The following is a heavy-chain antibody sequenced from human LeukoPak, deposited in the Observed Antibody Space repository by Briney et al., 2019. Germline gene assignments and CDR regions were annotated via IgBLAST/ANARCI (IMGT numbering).Heavy chain of an antibody. V-gene: IGHV3-30-3*01. J-gene: IGHJ4*02. CDR3: ARDRTGEPIYGY. CDR1: GFTFSSYA. CDR2: ISYDGSNK. D-gene: IGHD3-16*01. Sequence: GGSLRLSCAASGFTFSSYAMHWVRQAPGKGLEWVAVISYDGSNKYYADSVKGRFTISRDNSKNTLYLQMNSLRAEDTAVYYCARDRTGEPIYGYWGQGTLVTVSS.